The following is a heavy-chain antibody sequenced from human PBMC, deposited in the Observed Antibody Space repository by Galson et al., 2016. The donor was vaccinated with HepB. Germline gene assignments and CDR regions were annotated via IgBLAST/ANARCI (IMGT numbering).Heavy chain of an antibody. D-gene: IGHD6-6*01. V-gene: IGHV4-39*01. CDR2: IYYSEST. CDR3: ARTAARLYFDY. CDR1: GGSVNSTTSY. J-gene: IGHJ4*01. Sequence: SETLSLTCTVSGGSVNSTTSYWGWIRQPPGKELEWIGNIYYSESTFYNPSLKSRVTISVDTSKNQFSLRLNSVTAADTAVYYCARTAARLYFDYWGQGTLVTVSS.